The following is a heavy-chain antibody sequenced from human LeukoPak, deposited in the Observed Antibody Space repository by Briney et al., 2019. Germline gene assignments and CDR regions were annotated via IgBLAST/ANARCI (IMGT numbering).Heavy chain of an antibody. CDR2: IYYSGST. CDR3: ARVSKAAEFDY. Sequence: SETLSLTCTVSGGSISSGGYYWSWIRQHPGKGLEWIGYIYYSGSTNYNPSLKSRVTISVDTSKNQFSLKLSSVTAADTAVYYCARVSKAAEFDYWGQGTLVTVSS. J-gene: IGHJ4*02. D-gene: IGHD6-25*01. CDR1: GGSISSGGYY. V-gene: IGHV4-61*08.